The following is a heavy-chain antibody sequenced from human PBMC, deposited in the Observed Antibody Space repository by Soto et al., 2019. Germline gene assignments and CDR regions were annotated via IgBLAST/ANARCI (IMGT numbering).Heavy chain of an antibody. CDR3: ARQSAYSSSSSDYYYGMDV. Sequence: SETLSLTCTVSGGSTSSSSYYWGWIRQPPGKGLEWIGSIYYSGSTYYNPSLKSRVTISVDTSKNQFSLKLSSVTAADTAVYYCARQSAYSSSSSDYYYGMDVWGQGTTVTVSS. D-gene: IGHD6-6*01. V-gene: IGHV4-39*01. CDR1: GGSTSSSSYY. CDR2: IYYSGST. J-gene: IGHJ6*02.